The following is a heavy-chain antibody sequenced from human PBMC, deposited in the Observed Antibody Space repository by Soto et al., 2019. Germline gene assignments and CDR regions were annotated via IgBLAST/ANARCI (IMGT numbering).Heavy chain of an antibody. Sequence: PSETLSLTCTVSGGSMTSYYWTWIRQPAGKGLEWIGRVYSSGGTHYNPSLKSRVTISLDTSKNQFSLRLLSVTDADTAVYFCARGQRFSDWFDHWGQGTLVTVYS. CDR3: ARGQRFSDWFDH. CDR2: VYSSGGT. V-gene: IGHV4-4*07. CDR1: GGSMTSYY. J-gene: IGHJ5*02. D-gene: IGHD3-3*01.